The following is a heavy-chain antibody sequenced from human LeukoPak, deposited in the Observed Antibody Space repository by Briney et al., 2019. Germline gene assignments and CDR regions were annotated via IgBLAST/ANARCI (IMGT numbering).Heavy chain of an antibody. Sequence: SVKVSCKASGGTFSSYAISWVRQAPGQRLEWMGGIIPIFGTANYAQKFQGRVTITTYESTSTAYMELSSLRSEDTAVYYCARIGTGTTWNYFDYWGQGTLVTVSS. CDR2: IIPIFGTA. CDR3: ARIGTGTTWNYFDY. D-gene: IGHD1-1*01. J-gene: IGHJ4*02. V-gene: IGHV1-69*05. CDR1: GGTFSSYA.